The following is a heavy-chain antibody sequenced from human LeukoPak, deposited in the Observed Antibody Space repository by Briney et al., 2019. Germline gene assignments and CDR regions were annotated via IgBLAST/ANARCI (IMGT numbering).Heavy chain of an antibody. CDR3: AKDIAQGYTFGTIDQDY. CDR2: ISESGSGT. CDR1: RLPFSSYA. D-gene: IGHD5-18*01. Sequence: GGSLRLSCAASRLPFSSYAMSWVRQAPGKGLEWVSAISESGSGTYYADSVKGRFTLSRDNSRNTLSLQMYSLRVEDTAVYYCAKDIAQGYTFGTIDQDYWGQGTLVTVSS. V-gene: IGHV3-23*01. J-gene: IGHJ4*02.